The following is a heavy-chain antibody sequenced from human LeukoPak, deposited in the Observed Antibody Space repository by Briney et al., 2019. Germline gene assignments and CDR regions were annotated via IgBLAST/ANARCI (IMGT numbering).Heavy chain of an antibody. J-gene: IGHJ3*02. Sequence: PGGSLRLSCAASGFTFSSYWMHRVRQAPSKGLVWVSRIGTDCITTTYADYVKGRFTIPRDNAKNTLYLQMNSLRAEDTAVYSGARDKYGGNSNAFDIWGQGALV. CDR1: GFTFSSYW. CDR2: IGTDCITT. V-gene: IGHV3-74*01. CDR3: ARDKYGGNSNAFDI. D-gene: IGHD4-23*01.